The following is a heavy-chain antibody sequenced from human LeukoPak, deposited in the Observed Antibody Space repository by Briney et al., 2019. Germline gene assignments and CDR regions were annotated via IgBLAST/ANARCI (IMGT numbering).Heavy chain of an antibody. V-gene: IGHV4-38-2*02. CDR1: GYSISSGYY. D-gene: IGHD1-7*01. CDR2: INHSGST. J-gene: IGHJ4*02. Sequence: SETLSLTCTVSGYSISSGYYWSWIRQPPGKGLEWIGEINHSGSTNYNPSLKSRVTISVDTSKNQFSLKLSSVTAADTAVYYCARALYNWNYIFGYWGQGTLVTVSS. CDR3: ARALYNWNYIFGY.